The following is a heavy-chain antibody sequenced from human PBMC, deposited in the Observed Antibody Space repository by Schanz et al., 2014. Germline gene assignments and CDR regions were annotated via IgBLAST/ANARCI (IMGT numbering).Heavy chain of an antibody. Sequence: VQLVESGGGLIQPGGSLRLSCAASGFMFSSYGMHWVRQAPGKGLEYVSAISHDGYSTYYADSVKGRFTISRDNSKNTLYLQMNSLRAEDTAIYYCAKDAPYPFDLWGRGTLITVSS. CDR1: GFMFSSYG. CDR3: AKDAPYPFDL. V-gene: IGHV3-64*04. CDR2: ISHDGYST. J-gene: IGHJ2*01.